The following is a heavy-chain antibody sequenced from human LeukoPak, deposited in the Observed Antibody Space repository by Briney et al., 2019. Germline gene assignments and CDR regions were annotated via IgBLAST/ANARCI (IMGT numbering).Heavy chain of an antibody. CDR1: GFTFSSYG. Sequence: GGSLRLSCAASGFTFSSYGMHWVRQASGKGLEWVAFIRYDGSNKYYADSVKGRFTISRDNSKNTLYLQMNSLRAEDTAVYYCAESVPHYYYYYMDVWGKGTTVTVSS. CDR2: IRYDGSNK. V-gene: IGHV3-30*02. CDR3: AESVPHYYYYYMDV. J-gene: IGHJ6*03.